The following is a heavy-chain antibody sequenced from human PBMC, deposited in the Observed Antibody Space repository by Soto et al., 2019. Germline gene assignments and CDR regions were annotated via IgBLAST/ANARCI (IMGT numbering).Heavy chain of an antibody. D-gene: IGHD3-16*01. V-gene: IGHV5-51*01. Sequence: GESLKISCKGSGYTFSNYWIDWVRQMPGKGLEWMGIIYPGDSDTRYSPSFQGQVTISVDKSITTAYLQWSSLKASDTAIYFCARRARGNWAFDYWGQGTLVTVSS. CDR1: GYTFSNYW. CDR2: IYPGDSDT. J-gene: IGHJ4*02. CDR3: ARRARGNWAFDY.